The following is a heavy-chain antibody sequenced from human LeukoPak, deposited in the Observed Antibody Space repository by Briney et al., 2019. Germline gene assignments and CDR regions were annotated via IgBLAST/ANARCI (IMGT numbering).Heavy chain of an antibody. V-gene: IGHV4-34*01. Sequence: SETLSLTCAVYGGSFSDYYWNWIRQPPGKGLEWIGEINHSGDTNYNPSLKSRVTISVYTSRNQFSLNLTSVTAADTAVYYCATMSSTTRYYYYYYGTDVWGHGTTVTVSS. J-gene: IGHJ6*01. CDR1: GGSFSDYY. CDR3: ATMSSTTRYYYYYYGTDV. CDR2: INHSGDT. D-gene: IGHD1-1*01.